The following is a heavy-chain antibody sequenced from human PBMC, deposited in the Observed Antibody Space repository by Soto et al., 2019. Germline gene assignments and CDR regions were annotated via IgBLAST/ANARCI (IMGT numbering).Heavy chain of an antibody. D-gene: IGHD3-10*01. J-gene: IGHJ6*02. CDR1: GGSISSSSYY. CDR2: IYYSGST. CDR3: ARHEGVFPYYYYGMDV. V-gene: IGHV4-39*01. Sequence: NPSETLSLTCTVSGGSISSSSYYWGWIRQPPXKGLEWIGSIYYSGSTYYNPSLKSRVTISVDTSKNQFSLKLSSVTAADTAVYYCARHEGVFPYYYYGMDVWGQGTTVTVSS.